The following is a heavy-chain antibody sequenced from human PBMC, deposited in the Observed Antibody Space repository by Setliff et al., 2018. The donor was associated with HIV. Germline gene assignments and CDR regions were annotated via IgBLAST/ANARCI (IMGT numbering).Heavy chain of an antibody. CDR2: ISTSNGYT. V-gene: IGHV1-18*03. J-gene: IGHJ3*02. D-gene: IGHD1-26*01. CDR1: GYTFSSYE. CDR3: ARGGSYWGDAFDI. Sequence: ASVKVSCKASGYTFSSYEISWVRQAPGQGLEWMGRISTSNGYTNYAQKLQGRVTVTTDTSTSTAYMELRGLRSDDMAVYYCARGGSYWGDAFDIWGQGTMVTVSS.